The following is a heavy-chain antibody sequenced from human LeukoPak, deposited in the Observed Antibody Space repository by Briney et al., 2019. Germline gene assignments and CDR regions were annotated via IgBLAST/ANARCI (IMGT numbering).Heavy chain of an antibody. J-gene: IGHJ4*02. CDR2: ISSSGSTI. Sequence: GGSLRLSCAASGFTFSDYYMSWIRQAPGKRLEWVSYISSSGSTIYYADSVKGRFTISRDNAKNSLYLQMNSLRAEDTAVYYCARRQQLDYYFDYWGQGTLVTVSS. CDR3: ARRQQLDYYFDY. D-gene: IGHD6-13*01. V-gene: IGHV3-11*01. CDR1: GFTFSDYY.